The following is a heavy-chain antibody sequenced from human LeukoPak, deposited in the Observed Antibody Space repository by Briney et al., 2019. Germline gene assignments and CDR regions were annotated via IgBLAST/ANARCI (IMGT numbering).Heavy chain of an antibody. CDR1: GFTFSSYS. V-gene: IGHV3-21*01. CDR2: ISSSRSYI. J-gene: IGHJ4*02. D-gene: IGHD6-19*01. Sequence: KPGESLRLSCAASGFTFSSYSMNWVRQAPGKGLEWVSSISSSRSYIYYAASVKGRFTISRDNAKNSLYLQMNSLRAEDTAVYYCASSPAVAGTGRGQGTLVTVSS. CDR3: ASSPAVAGTG.